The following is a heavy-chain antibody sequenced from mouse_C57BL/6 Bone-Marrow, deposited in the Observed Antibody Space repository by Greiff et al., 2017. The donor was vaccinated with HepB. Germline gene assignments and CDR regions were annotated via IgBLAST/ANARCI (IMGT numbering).Heavy chain of an antibody. CDR3: ARTGTEAMDY. J-gene: IGHJ4*01. D-gene: IGHD4-1*01. CDR2: SRNKANDYTT. Sequence: EVQVVESGGGLVQSGRSLRLSCATSGFTFSDFYMEWVRQAPGKGLEWIAASRNKANDYTTEYSASVKGRFIVSRDTSQSILYLQMNALRAEDTAIYYCARTGTEAMDYWGQGTSVTVSS. V-gene: IGHV7-1*01. CDR1: GFTFSDFY.